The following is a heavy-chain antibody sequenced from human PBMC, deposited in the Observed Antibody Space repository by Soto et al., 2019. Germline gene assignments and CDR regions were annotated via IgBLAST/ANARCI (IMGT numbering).Heavy chain of an antibody. J-gene: IGHJ4*02. CDR2: ISYDGSNK. D-gene: IGHD6-13*01. CDR1: GFTFSSYG. CDR3: AKGDRSSWYLGRVY. V-gene: IGHV3-30*18. Sequence: QVQLVESGGGVVQPGRSLRLSCAASGFTFSSYGMHWVRQAPGKGLEWVAVISYDGSNKYYADSVKGRFTISRDNSKNTLYLQMNSLRDEDTAVYYCAKGDRSSWYLGRVYWGQGTLVTVPS.